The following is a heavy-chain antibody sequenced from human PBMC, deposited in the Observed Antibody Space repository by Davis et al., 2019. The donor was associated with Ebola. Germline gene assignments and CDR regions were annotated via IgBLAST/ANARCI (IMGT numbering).Heavy chain of an antibody. CDR2: ISSSGRTI. J-gene: IGHJ5*02. CDR3: AKGYGSGSPRYNWFDP. D-gene: IGHD3-10*01. V-gene: IGHV3-11*04. CDR1: GFTFSDYY. Sequence: GESLKISCAASGFTFSDYYMSWIRQAPGKGLEWVSYISSSGRTIYYADSVKGRFTISRDNAKNSLYLQMNSLRAEDTAVYYCAKGYGSGSPRYNWFDPWGQGTLVTVSS.